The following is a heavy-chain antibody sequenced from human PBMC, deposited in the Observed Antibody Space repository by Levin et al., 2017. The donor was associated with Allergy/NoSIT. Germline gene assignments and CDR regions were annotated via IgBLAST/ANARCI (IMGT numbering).Heavy chain of an antibody. D-gene: IGHD6-6*01. J-gene: IGHJ4*02. CDR3: AKTRKQIVVRPSSLDY. Sequence: PGGSLRLSCAASGFTFSSYAMSWVRQTAGKGLEWVSVISGNGGSTYYADSVKGRFTISRDTSKNTLYLQMNSLRAEDTAVYYCAKTRKQIVVRPSSLDYWGQGTLVTVSS. V-gene: IGHV3-23*01. CDR1: GFTFSSYA. CDR2: ISGNGGST.